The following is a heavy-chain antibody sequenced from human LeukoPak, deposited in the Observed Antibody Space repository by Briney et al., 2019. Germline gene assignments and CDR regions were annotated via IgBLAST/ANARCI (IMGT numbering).Heavy chain of an antibody. Sequence: HPGGSLRLSCAASGFTFSSYGMHWVRQAPGKGLEWVAVISYDGSNKYYADSVKGRFTISRDNSKNTLYLQMNSLRAEDTAVYYCAKDQYSSTNPGDYWGQGTLVTVSS. CDR3: AKDQYSSTNPGDY. V-gene: IGHV3-30*18. J-gene: IGHJ4*02. CDR2: ISYDGSNK. D-gene: IGHD6-13*01. CDR1: GFTFSSYG.